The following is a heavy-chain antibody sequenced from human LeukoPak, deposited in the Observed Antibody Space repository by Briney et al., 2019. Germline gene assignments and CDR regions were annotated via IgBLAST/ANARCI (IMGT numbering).Heavy chain of an antibody. CDR2: TYYSGST. CDR1: GGSISSYY. V-gene: IGHV4-59*01. CDR3: AREFSDSSGYYPL. Sequence: SETLSLTCTVSGGSISSYYWSWIRQPPGKGLEWIGYTYYSGSTNYNPSLKSRVAISVDTSKNQFSLKLSSVTAADTAVYYCAREFSDSSGYYPLWGQGTLVTVSS. J-gene: IGHJ4*02. D-gene: IGHD3-22*01.